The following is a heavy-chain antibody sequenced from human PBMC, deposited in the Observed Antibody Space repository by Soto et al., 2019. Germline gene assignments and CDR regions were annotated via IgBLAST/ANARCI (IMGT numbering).Heavy chain of an antibody. Sequence: ETLSLTCTVSGGSISSGDYFWSWLRQSPGKRLEWIAYIYYSGSTNYNPSLKSRATISVDTSKSQVSLTLTSMTAADAAVYYCARSPNYYYYGFDVWGQGTTVTVSS. V-gene: IGHV4-61*08. CDR3: ARSPNYYYYGFDV. J-gene: IGHJ6*02. CDR2: IYYSGST. D-gene: IGHD3-10*01. CDR1: GGSISSGDYF.